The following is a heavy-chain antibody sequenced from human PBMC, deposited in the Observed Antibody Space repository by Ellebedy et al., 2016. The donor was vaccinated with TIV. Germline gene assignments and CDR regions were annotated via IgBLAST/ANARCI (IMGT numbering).Heavy chain of an antibody. Sequence: GGSLRLXXAASGFAFGDYAMHWVRQSPGKGLEWVAGISWHSGSVDYADSVKGRFTISRDNANNSLLLQMNSLRAEDTAVYYCAKARGSSVIDYNYFGMDVWGQGTTVTVSS. CDR1: GFAFGDYA. V-gene: IGHV3-9*01. CDR2: ISWHSGSV. J-gene: IGHJ6*02. D-gene: IGHD2-21*01. CDR3: AKARGSSVIDYNYFGMDV.